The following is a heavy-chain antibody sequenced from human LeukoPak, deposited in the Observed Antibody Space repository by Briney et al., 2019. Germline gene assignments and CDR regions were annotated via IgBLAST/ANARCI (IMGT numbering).Heavy chain of an antibody. CDR3: ARWGGGTIGVPAAMLPYYYGMDV. Sequence: SETQSLTCTVSGGSISSGSYYWSWIRQPAGKGLEWIGPIYTSGSTNYNPSLKSRVTISVDTSKNQFSLKLSSVTAADTAVYYCARWGGGTIGVPAAMLPYYYGMDVWGQGTTVTVSS. V-gene: IGHV4-61*02. J-gene: IGHJ6*02. CDR2: IYTSGST. D-gene: IGHD2-2*01. CDR1: GGSISSGSYY.